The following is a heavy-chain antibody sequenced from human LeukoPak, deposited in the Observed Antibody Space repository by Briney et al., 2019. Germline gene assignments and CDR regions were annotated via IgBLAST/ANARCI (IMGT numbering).Heavy chain of an antibody. Sequence: GGSLRLSCAASGFTFSMYWMSWVRQAPGKGLEWVAIIKPDGSEQYYVDSVEGRFTISRDNSKNTLYLQMNSLRAEDTAVYYCAKQLCRTSCYVNFDYWGQGTLVTVSS. CDR2: IKPDGSEQ. CDR3: AKQLCRTSCYVNFDY. D-gene: IGHD2-2*01. J-gene: IGHJ4*02. CDR1: GFTFSMYW. V-gene: IGHV3-7*03.